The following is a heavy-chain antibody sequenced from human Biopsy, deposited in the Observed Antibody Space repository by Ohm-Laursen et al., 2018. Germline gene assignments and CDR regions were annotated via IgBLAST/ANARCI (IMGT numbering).Heavy chain of an antibody. J-gene: IGHJ4*02. CDR3: VRNMLRLHGGFGED. D-gene: IGHD3-10*01. V-gene: IGHV3-7*01. CDR2: IKYDGSEH. CDR1: GFTLSTDW. Sequence: SLRLSCTASGFTLSTDWMSWVRQAPGKGLEWVANIKYDGSEHYYVDSVKGRLTISRDNAGNSLFLQMNSLRGEDTAVYYCVRNMLRLHGGFGEDWGQGTTVTVSS.